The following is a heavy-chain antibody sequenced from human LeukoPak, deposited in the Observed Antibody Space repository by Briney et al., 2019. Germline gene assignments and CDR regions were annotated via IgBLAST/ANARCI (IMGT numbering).Heavy chain of an antibody. CDR3: AKRHYDSSGYYYGPYFDY. Sequence: PGGSLRLSCAASGFPFTSYAMSWVRQAPGKGLEWVSSISSGGASTYYADSVKGRFTISRDNSKNTLYLQMNTLRAEDTAVHYCAKRHYDSSGYYYGPYFDYWGQGTLVTVSS. D-gene: IGHD3-22*01. V-gene: IGHV3-23*01. CDR2: ISSGGAST. CDR1: GFPFTSYA. J-gene: IGHJ4*02.